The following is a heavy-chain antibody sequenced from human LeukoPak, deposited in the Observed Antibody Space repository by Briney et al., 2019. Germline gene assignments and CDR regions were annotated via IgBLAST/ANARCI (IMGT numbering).Heavy chain of an antibody. CDR1: GFIFSNYW. J-gene: IGHJ4*02. CDR2: ISSSGSTM. V-gene: IGHV3-48*03. CDR3: AREIVVPAASRFDY. Sequence: PGGSLRLSCEATGFIFSNYWMAWVRQAPGKGLEWVSYISSSGSTMYYADSVKGRFTISRDNAKNSLYLQMNSLRAEDTAVYYCAREIVVPAASRFDYWGQGTLVTVSS. D-gene: IGHD2-2*01.